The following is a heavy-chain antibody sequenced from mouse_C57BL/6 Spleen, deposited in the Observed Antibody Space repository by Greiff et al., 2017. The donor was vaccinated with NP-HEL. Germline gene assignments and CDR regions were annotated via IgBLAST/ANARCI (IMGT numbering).Heavy chain of an antibody. Sequence: EVKLVESGGGLVKPGGSLKLSCAASGFTFSDYGMHWVRQAPEKGLEWVAYISSGSSTNYYADTVTGRFTISRDNAKNTLFLQMTSLRSEDTAMYYCARGGYYAMDYWGQGTSVTVSS. CDR3: ARGGYYAMDY. J-gene: IGHJ4*01. V-gene: IGHV5-17*01. CDR2: ISSGSSTN. CDR1: GFTFSDYG.